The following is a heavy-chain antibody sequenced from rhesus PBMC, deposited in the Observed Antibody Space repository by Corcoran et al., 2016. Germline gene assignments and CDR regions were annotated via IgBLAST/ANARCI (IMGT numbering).Heavy chain of an antibody. Sequence: QVQLQESGPGRVKPSETLSLTRTVSGGSISGHHSWSWIRQPPGKGLEWIGGIYGNSASTYYNPSLKSRVTISKDTSKNQFSLKLSSVTAADTAVYYCARPFQTDYWGQGVLVTVSS. CDR2: IYGNSAST. J-gene: IGHJ4*01. CDR1: GGSISGHHS. V-gene: IGHV4-143*01. CDR3: ARPFQTDY.